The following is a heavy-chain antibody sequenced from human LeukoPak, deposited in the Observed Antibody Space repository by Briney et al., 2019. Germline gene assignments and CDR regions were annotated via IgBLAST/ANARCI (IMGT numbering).Heavy chain of an antibody. Sequence: PSETLSLTCAVYGGSLSGYYWSWIRQPPGKGLEWIGEIKESETTNYNPSLKSRVTIPIDTSKNQFSLKLSSVTAADTAVYYCAREGLRNVHNPLGYWGQGTLVTVSS. D-gene: IGHD5-24*01. CDR3: AREGLRNVHNPLGY. CDR1: GGSLSGYY. J-gene: IGHJ4*02. V-gene: IGHV4-34*01. CDR2: IKESETT.